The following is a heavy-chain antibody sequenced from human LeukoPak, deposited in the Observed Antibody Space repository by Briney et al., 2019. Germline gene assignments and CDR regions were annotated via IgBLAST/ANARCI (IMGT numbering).Heavy chain of an antibody. V-gene: IGHV4-34*01. CDR1: GGSFHGYY. Sequence: SETLSLTCNVSGGSFHGYYWSWIRQTPEKGLEWIGEINDSGITNFNPSLKSRITMSVDTSKKQFSLILRSVTAADTALFYCARVYSFGSEALPRRNWFDPWSQGTRVIVSS. D-gene: IGHD3-16*01. CDR3: ARVYSFGSEALPRRNWFDP. J-gene: IGHJ5*02. CDR2: INDSGIT.